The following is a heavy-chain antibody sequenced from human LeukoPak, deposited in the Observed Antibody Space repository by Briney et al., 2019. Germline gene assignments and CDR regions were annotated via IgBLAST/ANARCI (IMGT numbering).Heavy chain of an antibody. CDR3: ARDVTWFGELPRGYYYYGMDV. D-gene: IGHD3-10*01. CDR2: IWYDGSNK. CDR1: GFTFSSYG. Sequence: GRSLRLSCAASGFTFSSYGMHWVRQAPGKGLEWVAVIWYDGSNKYYADSVKGRFTISRDNSKNTLYLQMNSLRAEDTAVYYCARDVTWFGELPRGYYYYGMDVWGQGTTVTVS. V-gene: IGHV3-33*01. J-gene: IGHJ6*02.